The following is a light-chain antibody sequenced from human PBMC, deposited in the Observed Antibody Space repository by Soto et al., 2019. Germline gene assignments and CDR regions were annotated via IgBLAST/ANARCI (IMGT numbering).Light chain of an antibody. V-gene: IGLV1-44*01. J-gene: IGLJ3*02. CDR3: STWDDSLNGWV. CDR2: SNH. Sequence: QSVLTQPPSTSAAPGQRVTISCSGSTSNIGRNTVNWYHQLPGTAPKLLIYSNHQRPSGVPERISGSKSGTSASLAITGLQSEDEADYCCSTWDDSLNGWVFGGGTKLTVL. CDR1: TSNIGRNT.